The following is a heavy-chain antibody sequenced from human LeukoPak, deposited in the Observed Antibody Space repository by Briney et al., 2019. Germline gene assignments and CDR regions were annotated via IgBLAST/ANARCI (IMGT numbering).Heavy chain of an antibody. CDR1: GYTFTGYY. J-gene: IGHJ4*02. CDR3: ARDHTLDTAMGDY. V-gene: IGHV1-2*06. CDR2: INPNSGGT. D-gene: IGHD5-18*01. Sequence: ASVKVSCKASGYTFTGYYMHWVRQAPGQGLEWMARINPNSGGTNYAQKFQGRVTMTRDTSISTAYMELSRLRSDDTAVYYCARDHTLDTAMGDYWGQGTLVTVSS.